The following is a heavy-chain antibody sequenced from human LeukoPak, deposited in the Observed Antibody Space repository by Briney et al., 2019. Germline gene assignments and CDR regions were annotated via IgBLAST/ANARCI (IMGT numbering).Heavy chain of an antibody. CDR3: ARVLFVLHWFDP. Sequence: GASVKVSSKASGYTFTGYYMHWVRQAPGQGLEWRGRINPNSGGTNYAQKFQGRVTMTRDTSISTAYMGLSRLRSDDTAVYYCARVLFVLHWFDPWGQGTLVTVSS. V-gene: IGHV1-2*06. CDR2: INPNSGGT. J-gene: IGHJ5*02. CDR1: GYTFTGYY. D-gene: IGHD2/OR15-2a*01.